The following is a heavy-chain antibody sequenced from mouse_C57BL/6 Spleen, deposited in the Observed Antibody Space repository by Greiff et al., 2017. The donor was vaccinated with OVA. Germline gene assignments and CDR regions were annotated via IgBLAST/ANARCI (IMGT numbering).Heavy chain of an antibody. CDR1: GFTFSDYG. D-gene: IGHD2-5*01. Sequence: EVMLVESGGGLVTPGGSLKLSCAASGFTFSDYGMHWVRQAPEKGLEWVAYISSGRSTIYYADTVKGRFTISRDNAKNTLFLQRTSLRSEDTAMYDGARAYYSNYGYFDGWGTGTTVTVSS. V-gene: IGHV5-17*01. CDR3: ARAYYSNYGYFDG. J-gene: IGHJ1*03. CDR2: ISSGRSTI.